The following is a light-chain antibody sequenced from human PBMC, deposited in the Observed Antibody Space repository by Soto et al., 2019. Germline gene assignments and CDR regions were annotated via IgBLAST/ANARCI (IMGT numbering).Light chain of an antibody. CDR3: QQYNSYCAGT. V-gene: IGKV1-5*03. J-gene: IGKJ1*01. CDR2: KAS. CDR1: QSIDSW. Sequence: DIQMTQSPSTLSASVGDRVTITCRASQSIDSWLAWYQQNPGKGPNLLIYKASSLESGVPSRFSGSGSGTEFTLTISGLQPYDFAAYYGQQYNSYCAGTFGQGTKVVIK.